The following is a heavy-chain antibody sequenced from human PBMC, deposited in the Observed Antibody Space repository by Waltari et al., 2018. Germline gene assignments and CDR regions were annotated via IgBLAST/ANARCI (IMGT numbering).Heavy chain of an antibody. D-gene: IGHD6-13*01. V-gene: IGHV1-2*06. CDR2: INPNSGGT. Sequence: QVQLVQSGAAVQNPGASVKVSCKASGYTFTAYYMHWVRQDPGQGLEWMGRINPNSGGTNYAQKFQGRVTMTRDTSISTAYMELSRMRSDDTAVYYCARVDSSWDYFDLWGRGTLVTVSS. J-gene: IGHJ2*01. CDR3: ARVDSSWDYFDL. CDR1: GYTFTAYY.